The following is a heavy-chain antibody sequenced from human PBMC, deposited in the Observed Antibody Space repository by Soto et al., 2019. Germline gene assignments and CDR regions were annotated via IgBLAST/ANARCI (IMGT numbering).Heavy chain of an antibody. D-gene: IGHD6-6*01. J-gene: IGHJ4*02. CDR3: ARARRAAPFSRGYVY. CDR2: IIPIFGTA. Sequence: ASVKVSCKASGGTFSSYAISWVRHAPGQGLEWMGGIIPIFGTANYAQKFQGRVTITADESTSTAYMELSSLRSEDTAVYYCARARRAAPFSRGYVYWGQGTLVTVSS. V-gene: IGHV1-69*13. CDR1: GGTFSSYA.